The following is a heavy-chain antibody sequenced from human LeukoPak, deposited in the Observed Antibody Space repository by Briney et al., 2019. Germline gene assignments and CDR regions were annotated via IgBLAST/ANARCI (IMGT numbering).Heavy chain of an antibody. CDR1: GFTFSSYG. CDR2: ISYDGSNK. Sequence: GGSLRLSCAASGFTFSSYGMHWVRQAPGKGLEWVAVISYDGSNKYYADSVKGRLTISRDNSKNTLYLQMNSLRAEDTAVYYCAKDPPVGSYPDYWGQGTLVTVSS. V-gene: IGHV3-30*18. J-gene: IGHJ4*02. D-gene: IGHD1-26*01. CDR3: AKDPPVGSYPDY.